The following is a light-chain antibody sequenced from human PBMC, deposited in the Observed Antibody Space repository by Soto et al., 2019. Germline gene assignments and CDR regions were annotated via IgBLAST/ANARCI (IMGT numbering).Light chain of an antibody. Sequence: IPLTQSPSSLSASVGDRVTITCRASQDISNYLVWYQQKPGKAPKLLIYAASTLQSGVPSRFSGSASGTDFTLTISSLQPEDFATYFCQQLNRYPLTFGGGTKVEIK. CDR2: AAS. CDR3: QQLNRYPLT. V-gene: IGKV1-9*01. J-gene: IGKJ4*01. CDR1: QDISNY.